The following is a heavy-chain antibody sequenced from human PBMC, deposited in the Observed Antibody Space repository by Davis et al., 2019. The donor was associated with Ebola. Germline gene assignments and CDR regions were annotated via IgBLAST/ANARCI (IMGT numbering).Heavy chain of an antibody. D-gene: IGHD3-16*01. J-gene: IGHJ3*02. V-gene: IGHV3-9*01. Sequence: SLKISCAGSGFTFEDNAMHWVRQAPGKGLEWVSGVSWNSGRIGYVDSVKGRFTISRDNSKNSLYLQMNSLRTEDTALYYCAKDMPDLGEAFDIWGQGTMVTVSS. CDR3: AKDMPDLGEAFDI. CDR2: VSWNSGRI. CDR1: GFTFEDNA.